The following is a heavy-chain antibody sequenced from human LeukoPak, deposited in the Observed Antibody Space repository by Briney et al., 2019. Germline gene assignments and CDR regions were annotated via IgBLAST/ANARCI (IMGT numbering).Heavy chain of an antibody. Sequence: GGSLRLSXAASGFTFSSYGMHWARQAPGKGLEWVAFIRYDGSNKYYADSVKGRFTISRDNSKNTLYLQMNSLRAEDTAVYYCAKKYCSSTSCKEYYFDYWGQGTLVTVSS. CDR2: IRYDGSNK. V-gene: IGHV3-30*02. D-gene: IGHD2-2*01. CDR3: AKKYCSSTSCKEYYFDY. J-gene: IGHJ4*02. CDR1: GFTFSSYG.